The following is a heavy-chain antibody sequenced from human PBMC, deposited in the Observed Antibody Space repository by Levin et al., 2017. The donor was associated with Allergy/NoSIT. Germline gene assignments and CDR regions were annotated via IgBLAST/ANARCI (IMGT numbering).Heavy chain of an antibody. CDR1: GGSFSGYY. CDR2: INHSGST. V-gene: IGHV4-34*01. CDR3: ASTQQVYGDYRRAGWFDP. J-gene: IGHJ5*02. Sequence: NASETLSLTCAVYGGSFSGYYWSWIRQPPGKGLEWIGEINHSGSTNYNPSLKSRVTISVDTSKNQFSLKLSSVTAADTAVYYCASTQQVYGDYRRAGWFDPWGQGTLVTVSS. D-gene: IGHD4-17*01.